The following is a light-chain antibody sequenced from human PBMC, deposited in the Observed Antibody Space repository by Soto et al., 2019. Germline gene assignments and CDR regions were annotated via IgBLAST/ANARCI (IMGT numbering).Light chain of an antibody. V-gene: IGKV1-5*03. CDR1: QIIGSW. CDR3: QQYNDFQYT. J-gene: IGKJ2*01. Sequence: DIQMTQSPSTLSASVGEGVTITCRASQIIGSWLAWYQQKPGKAPKLLIYKATNLQSGVPSRFSGSGSGTDFSLTISSLQPEDSATYFCQQYNDFQYTFGPGTKLEI. CDR2: KAT.